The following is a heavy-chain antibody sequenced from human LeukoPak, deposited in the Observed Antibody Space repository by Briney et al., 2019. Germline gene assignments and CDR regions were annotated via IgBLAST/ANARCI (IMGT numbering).Heavy chain of an antibody. D-gene: IGHD6-13*01. J-gene: IGHJ4*02. CDR2: INHSGST. CDR1: GGSFSGYY. Sequence: SETLSLTCAVYGGSFSGYYWSWIRQPPGKGLEWIGEINHSGSTNYNPSLKSRVTISVDPSKNQFSLKLSSVTAADTAVYYCARSGSAGCDYWGQGTLVTVSS. V-gene: IGHV4-34*01. CDR3: ARSGSAGCDY.